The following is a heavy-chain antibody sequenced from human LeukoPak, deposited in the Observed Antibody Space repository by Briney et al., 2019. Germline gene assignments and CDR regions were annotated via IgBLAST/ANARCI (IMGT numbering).Heavy chain of an antibody. V-gene: IGHV3-13*01. CDR2: IGTAGDT. Sequence: GGSLRLSCAASGFTFSSYDMHWVRQATGKGLEWVSAIGTAGDTYYPGSVKGRFTISRENAKNSLYLQMNSLRAGDTAVYYCARAHSHCYYYGMDVWGQGTTVTVSS. CDR1: GFTFSSYD. CDR3: ARAHSHCYYYGMDV. J-gene: IGHJ6*02.